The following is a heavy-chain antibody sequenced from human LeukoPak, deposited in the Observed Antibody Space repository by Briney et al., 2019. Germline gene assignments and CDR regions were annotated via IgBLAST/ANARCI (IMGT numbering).Heavy chain of an antibody. V-gene: IGHV3-7*03. CDR1: GFTFSNYW. J-gene: IGHJ4*02. CDR3: AKFYDILTGYFDH. Sequence: PGGSLRLSCAASGFTFSNYWMSWVRQAPGMGLEWVANINQDGSEKYYVDSVKGRFTISRDNSKNTLYLQMNSLRAEDTAVYYCAKFYDILTGYFDHWGQGTLVTVSS. CDR2: INQDGSEK. D-gene: IGHD3-9*01.